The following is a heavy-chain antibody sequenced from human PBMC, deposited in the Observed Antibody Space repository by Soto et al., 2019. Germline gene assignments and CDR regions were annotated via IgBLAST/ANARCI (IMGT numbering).Heavy chain of an antibody. CDR2: ISSSSSTI. Sequence: GGSLRLSCAASGFTFSSYSMNWVRQAPGKGLEWVSYISSSSSTIYYADSVKGRFTISRDNAKNSLYLQMNSLRAEDTAVYYCARLRYSSSWYYFDYWGQGTLVTVSS. CDR1: GFTFSSYS. J-gene: IGHJ4*02. CDR3: ARLRYSSSWYYFDY. V-gene: IGHV3-48*01. D-gene: IGHD6-13*01.